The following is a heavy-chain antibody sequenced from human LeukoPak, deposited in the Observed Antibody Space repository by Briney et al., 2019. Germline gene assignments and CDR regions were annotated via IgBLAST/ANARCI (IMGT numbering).Heavy chain of an antibody. CDR2: INWNGGST. J-gene: IGHJ6*02. CDR1: GFTFDDYG. V-gene: IGHV3-20*01. D-gene: IGHD3-10*01. Sequence: GSLRLSCAASGFTFDDYGMSWVRQAPGKGLEWVSGINWNGGSTGYADSVKGRFTISRDNAKNSLYLQMNSLRAEDTALYHCARANIRFGELCRMDVWGQGTTVTVSS. CDR3: ARANIRFGELCRMDV.